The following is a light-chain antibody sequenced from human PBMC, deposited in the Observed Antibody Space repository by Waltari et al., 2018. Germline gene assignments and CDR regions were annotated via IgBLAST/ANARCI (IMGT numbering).Light chain of an antibody. Sequence: DIVMTQSPDSLAVSLGERATINCKSSQSILYSSNNKNYLAWYQQKAGQPPKLLIYWASTRESGFPDRFSGSGSGTDFTLTISSLQAEDVAVYYCQQYYGTPPISFGQGTRLEIK. CDR1: QSILYSSNNKNY. J-gene: IGKJ5*01. V-gene: IGKV4-1*01. CDR3: QQYYGTPPIS. CDR2: WAS.